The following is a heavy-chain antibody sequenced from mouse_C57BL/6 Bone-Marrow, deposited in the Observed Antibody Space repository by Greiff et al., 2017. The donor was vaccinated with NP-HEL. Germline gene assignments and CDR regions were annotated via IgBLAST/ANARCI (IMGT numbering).Heavy chain of an antibody. J-gene: IGHJ2*01. V-gene: IGHV5-6*02. D-gene: IGHD1-1*01. Sequence: EVKLVESGGDLVKPGASLKLSCAASGFTFSSYGMSWVRQTPDKRLEWVATISSGGSYTYYPDSVKGRFTLSIDNAKNTLYLQMSSLKSEDTAMYYCARRGVVARDYFDYGGRGTTLTVSS. CDR2: ISSGGSYT. CDR1: GFTFSSYG. CDR3: ARRGVVARDYFDY.